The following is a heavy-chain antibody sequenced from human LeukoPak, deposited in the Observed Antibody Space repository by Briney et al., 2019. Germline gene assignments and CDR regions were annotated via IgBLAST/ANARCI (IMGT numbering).Heavy chain of an antibody. V-gene: IGHV3-53*01. CDR1: GFTVSSNY. J-gene: IGHJ4*02. CDR3: ATDRNSGKYYDY. Sequence: GGFLRLSCAASGFTVSSNYMSWVRQAPGKGLEWVSVIYSGGSTYYADSVKGRFTISRDNAKNTLYLQMDSLRAEDTAVYYCATDRNSGKYYDYWGQGTLVTVSS. CDR2: IYSGGST. D-gene: IGHD1-26*01.